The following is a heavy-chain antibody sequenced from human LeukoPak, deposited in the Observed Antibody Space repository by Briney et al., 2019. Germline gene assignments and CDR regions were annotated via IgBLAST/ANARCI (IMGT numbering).Heavy chain of an antibody. CDR2: ISNTSHSF. Sequence: GGSLRLSSAASGFTFSDYYMTWIRQAPGNGLEWVSHISNTSHSFYHTDSVKGRFTISRDIARNSLFLQLNSLRDEDTAVYYCARGGAWEGGDYWGQGTLVTVSS. CDR3: ARGGAWEGGDY. J-gene: IGHJ4*02. V-gene: IGHV3-11*01. CDR1: GFTFSDYY. D-gene: IGHD1-26*01.